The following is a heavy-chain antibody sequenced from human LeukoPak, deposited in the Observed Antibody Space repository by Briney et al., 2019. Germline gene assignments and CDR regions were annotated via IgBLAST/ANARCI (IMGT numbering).Heavy chain of an antibody. CDR1: GYNFAGYA. J-gene: IGHJ4*02. V-gene: IGHV1-3*01. D-gene: IGHD1-26*01. Sequence: EASVKVSCKASGYNFAGYAMHWVRQAPGQSLEWMGRVNGGDGNTKYSQNFQGRITITRDTSTSTVYMELSSLRSEDTAVYYCARDGGGSFVYLYYFDYWGQGTLVTVSS. CDR2: VNGGDGNT. CDR3: ARDGGGSFVYLYYFDY.